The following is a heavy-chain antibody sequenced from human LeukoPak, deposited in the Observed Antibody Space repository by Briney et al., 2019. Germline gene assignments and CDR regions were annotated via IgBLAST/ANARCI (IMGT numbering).Heavy chain of an antibody. CDR1: GGSISSSSYY. J-gene: IGHJ3*02. Sequence: PSETLSLTCTVSGGSISSSSYYWGWIRQPPGKGLEWIGSIYYSGSTYYNPSLKSRVTISVDTSKNQFSLKLSSVTAADTAVYYCARGPIVVAPAAKPDGADAFDIWGQGTMVTVSS. CDR3: ARGPIVVAPAAKPDGADAFDI. V-gene: IGHV4-39*07. CDR2: IYYSGST. D-gene: IGHD2-2*01.